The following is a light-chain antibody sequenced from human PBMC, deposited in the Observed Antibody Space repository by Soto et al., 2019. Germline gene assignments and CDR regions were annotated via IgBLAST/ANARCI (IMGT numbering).Light chain of an antibody. CDR2: GAS. Sequence: IVLTQAAGTLCLPTGERVTHPDSSSQRVSSDYLAWYKTKPGQAPRLLIYGASSRAAGIPDRFSGIGSGTDFTLTISRLEPEDFAVYYCQQYGNSPISFGQGTKVEIK. J-gene: IGKJ5*01. CDR3: QQYGNSPIS. CDR1: QRVSSDY. V-gene: IGKV3-20*01.